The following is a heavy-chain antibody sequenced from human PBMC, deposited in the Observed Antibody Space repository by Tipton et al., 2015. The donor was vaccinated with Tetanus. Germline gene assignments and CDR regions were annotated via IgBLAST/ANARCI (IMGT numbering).Heavy chain of an antibody. CDR3: AGNGGDYIYYGMDV. Sequence: QLVQSGAEMKKPGASVKVSCTASGYTFTNYYIYWVRQAPGQGLEWMGWIDPNSGGTVYAQKFQGRVTMTRDTSISTAYMELRSLRSDDTAVYYCAGNGGDYIYYGMDVWGPGTTVPVS. J-gene: IGHJ6*02. CDR2: IDPNSGGT. D-gene: IGHD2-21*01. CDR1: GYTFTNYY. V-gene: IGHV1-2*02.